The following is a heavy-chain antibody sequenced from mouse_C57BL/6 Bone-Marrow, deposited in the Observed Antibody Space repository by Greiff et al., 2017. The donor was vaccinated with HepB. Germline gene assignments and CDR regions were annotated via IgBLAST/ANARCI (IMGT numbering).Heavy chain of an antibody. CDR3: AVYGNYDY. CDR1: GYAFSSSW. D-gene: IGHD2-1*01. J-gene: IGHJ2*01. V-gene: IGHV1-82*01. CDR2: IYPGDGDT. Sequence: VNVVESGPELVKPGASVKISCKASGYAFSSSWMNWVKQRPGKGLEWIGRIYPGDGDTNYNGKFKGKATLTADKSSSTAYMPLSSLTSEDSAVYFCAVYGNYDYWGQGTTLTVSS.